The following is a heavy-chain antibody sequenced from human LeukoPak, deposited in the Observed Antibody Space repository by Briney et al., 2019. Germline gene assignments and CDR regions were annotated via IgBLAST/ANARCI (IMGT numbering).Heavy chain of an antibody. J-gene: IGHJ4*02. V-gene: IGHV3-23*01. CDR2: ISGSGVTT. CDR3: AKDLYHYDSTGYAFDY. CDR1: GFTFSTYG. D-gene: IGHD3-22*01. Sequence: PGGSLRLSCVASGFTFSTYGMNWVRQAPGKGLEGVSAISGSGVTTYYADSVKGRFTISRDNSRNTLYLQMNSLRAGDTAVYYCAKDLYHYDSTGYAFDYWGQGTLVTVSS.